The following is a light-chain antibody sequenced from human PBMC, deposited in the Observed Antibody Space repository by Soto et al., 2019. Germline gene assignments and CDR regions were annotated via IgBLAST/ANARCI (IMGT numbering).Light chain of an antibody. Sequence: EIVLTQSPGTLSLSPGERATLSCRASQSVSSSYLAWYQQKPGQAPRLLIYGASSRATGIPDRFSGSGAGTEVTLTISRLEPEDFAVYYCQQYRSSPMYTFGQGTKLEIK. CDR1: QSVSSSY. CDR2: GAS. V-gene: IGKV3-20*01. CDR3: QQYRSSPMYT. J-gene: IGKJ2*01.